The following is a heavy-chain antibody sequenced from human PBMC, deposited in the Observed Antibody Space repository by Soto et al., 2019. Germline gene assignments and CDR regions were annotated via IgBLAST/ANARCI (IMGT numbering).Heavy chain of an antibody. J-gene: IGHJ3*02. CDR1: GGTLINYA. CDR3: ASRERVDAFDI. V-gene: IGHV1-69*01. Sequence: QVPLVQSGAEVKKPGSSVKVSCKASGGTLINYAISWVRQAPGQGLEWMGGIIPILGSANYAQKFQDRVTITADESTSTAYMELNSLRSEDAAVYYWASRERVDAFDIWGQGTMVTVSS. CDR2: IIPILGSA. D-gene: IGHD1-26*01.